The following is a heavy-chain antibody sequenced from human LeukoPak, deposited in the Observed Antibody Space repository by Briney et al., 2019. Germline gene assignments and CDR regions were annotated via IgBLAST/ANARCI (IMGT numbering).Heavy chain of an antibody. D-gene: IGHD3-22*01. J-gene: IGHJ3*02. V-gene: IGHV2-5*02. Sequence: ESGPTLVNPTQTLTLTCTFSGFSLSTSGVGVGWIRQPPGKALEWLALIYWDDDKRYSPSLKSRLTITKDTSKNQVVLTMTNMDPVDTATYHCAHIDYYDSSGYNTPAFDIWGQGTMVTVSS. CDR3: AHIDYYDSSGYNTPAFDI. CDR1: GFSLSTSGVG. CDR2: IYWDDDK.